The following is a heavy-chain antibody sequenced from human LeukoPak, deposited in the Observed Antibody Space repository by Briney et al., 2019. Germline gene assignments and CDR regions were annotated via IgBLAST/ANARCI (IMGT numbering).Heavy chain of an antibody. J-gene: IGHJ3*02. Sequence: ASVKVSCKASGYTFTSYGISWLRQAPGQGLEWMGWISAYNGNTNYAQKLQGRVTMTTDTSTSTAYMELRSLRSDDTAVYYCARVIIAAAGNDAFDIWGQGTMVTVSS. CDR2: ISAYNGNT. V-gene: IGHV1-18*01. CDR1: GYTFTSYG. D-gene: IGHD6-13*01. CDR3: ARVIIAAAGNDAFDI.